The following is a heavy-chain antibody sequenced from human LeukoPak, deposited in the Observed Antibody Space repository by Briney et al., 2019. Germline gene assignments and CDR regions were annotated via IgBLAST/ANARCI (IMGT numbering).Heavy chain of an antibody. CDR3: ARGEAGEFDH. Sequence: SETLSLTCTVSGYSITRAYNWGWVRQSPGKGLEWIASISHAGDTYYNPSLKSRVTISVDTSKNHFSLSFRSVTAPDTAVYFCARGEAGEFDHWGQGTLVTVSS. V-gene: IGHV4-38-2*02. J-gene: IGHJ4*02. CDR1: GYSITRAYN. CDR2: ISHAGDT.